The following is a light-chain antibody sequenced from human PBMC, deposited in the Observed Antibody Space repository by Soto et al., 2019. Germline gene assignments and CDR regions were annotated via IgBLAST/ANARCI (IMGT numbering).Light chain of an antibody. CDR1: STDVGDYKY. CDR3: SSLAGGTLV. J-gene: IGLJ2*01. V-gene: IGLV2-8*01. Sequence: QSALTQPPSASGSPGQSVTISCTGTSTDVGDYKYVFWYQQHPGKAPKLLIYEVNKRHSGVPDRFSGSKSGNTASLTVSGLQAEDEADYYCSSLAGGTLVFGGGTKLTV. CDR2: EVN.